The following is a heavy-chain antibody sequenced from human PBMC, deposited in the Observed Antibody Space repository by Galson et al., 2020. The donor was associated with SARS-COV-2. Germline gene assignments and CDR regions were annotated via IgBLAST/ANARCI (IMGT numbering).Heavy chain of an antibody. CDR2: ISLSGNYK. J-gene: IGHJ2*01. CDR1: GFTFSDYT. D-gene: IGHD3-16*01. CDR3: ARALGAIHVYYWDFDL. Sequence: KIGASLKISCAASGFTFSDYTINWVRQAPGKGLEWVSAISLSGNYKYYADSERGRFTISRDNARNSSYLQVNRLRAEETAVYYCARALGAIHVYYWDFDLCGRGTLVTVSP. V-gene: IGHV3-21*01.